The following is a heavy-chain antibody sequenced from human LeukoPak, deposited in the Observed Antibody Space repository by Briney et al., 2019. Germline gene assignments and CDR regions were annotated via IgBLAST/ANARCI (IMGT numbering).Heavy chain of an antibody. CDR1: GYTFTSYG. Sequence: ASVKVSCKASGYTFTSYGISWVRQAPGQGLEWMGWINTNTGNPTYAQGFTGRFVFSLDTSVSTTYLQISSLKAEDTAVYYCARKGHSSSWYFDYWGQGTLVTVSS. CDR2: INTNTGNP. CDR3: ARKGHSSSWYFDY. J-gene: IGHJ4*02. V-gene: IGHV7-4-1*02. D-gene: IGHD6-13*01.